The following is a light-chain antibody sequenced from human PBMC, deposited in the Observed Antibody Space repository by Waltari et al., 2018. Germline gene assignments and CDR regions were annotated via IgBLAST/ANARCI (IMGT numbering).Light chain of an antibody. Sequence: QSALTQPRSVSGSPGQSVTISCTGASTDVGGYNYVSWYQQLPGKAPKLMIFDVSKRPARVPDGFSGSKSGDTASRTISGLRTDDEADYYCCSYAGRYTYVFGTGTKVTVL. CDR2: DVS. V-gene: IGLV2-11*01. J-gene: IGLJ1*01. CDR1: STDVGGYNY. CDR3: CSYAGRYTYV.